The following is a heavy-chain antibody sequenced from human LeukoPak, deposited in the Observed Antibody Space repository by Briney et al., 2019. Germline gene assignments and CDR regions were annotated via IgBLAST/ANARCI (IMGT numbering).Heavy chain of an antibody. CDR2: IYHSGST. CDR3: ARAGSSALDYYYYMDV. V-gene: IGHV4-38-2*02. Sequence: SETLSLTCTVSGYSISSGYYWGWIRQPPGKGLEWIGSIYHSGSTNYNPSLKSRVTISVDTSKNQFSLKLSSVTAADTAVYYCARAGSSALDYYYYMDVWGKGTTVTVSS. CDR1: GYSISSGYY. J-gene: IGHJ6*03. D-gene: IGHD6-6*01.